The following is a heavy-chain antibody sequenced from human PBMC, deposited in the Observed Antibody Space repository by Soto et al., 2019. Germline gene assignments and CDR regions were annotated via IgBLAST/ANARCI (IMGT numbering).Heavy chain of an antibody. CDR1: GGTFSSYA. D-gene: IGHD3-10*01. CDR3: GLGWFGELWSHFDY. V-gene: IGHV1-69*12. Sequence: QVQLVQSGAEVKKPGSSVKVSCKASGGTFSSYAISWVRQAPGQGLEWMGGIIPIFGTANYAQKFQGRVTDTAGESTGTAYMEAGRLGSEDTAVYYCGLGWFGELWSHFDYWGQGTLVTVSS. CDR2: IIPIFGTA. J-gene: IGHJ4*02.